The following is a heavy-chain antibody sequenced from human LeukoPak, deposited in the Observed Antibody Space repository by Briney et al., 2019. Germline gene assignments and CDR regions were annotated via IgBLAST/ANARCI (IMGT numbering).Heavy chain of an antibody. V-gene: IGHV3-30*02. J-gene: IGHJ4*02. Sequence: GGSLRLSCAASGFTFSSYGMHWIRQAPGKGLELVAFIRYDGSNKYYADSVKGRFTISRDNSKNTLYLQMNSLRAEDTAVYYCAKDFSPGELLLGFDYWGQGTLVTVSS. D-gene: IGHD1-26*01. CDR2: IRYDGSNK. CDR1: GFTFSSYG. CDR3: AKDFSPGELLLGFDY.